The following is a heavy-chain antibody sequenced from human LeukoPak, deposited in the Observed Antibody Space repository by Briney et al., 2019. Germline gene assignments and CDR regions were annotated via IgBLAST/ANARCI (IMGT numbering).Heavy chain of an antibody. J-gene: IGHJ4*02. CDR1: GGSIRSYY. CDR2: IYYTGST. CDR3: ARVGGWEPKLHGVTFDY. D-gene: IGHD1-26*01. Sequence: PSETLSLTCIVSGGSIRSYYWSWIRQPPGKGLEWIGYIYYTGSTNYNPSLKSRVTISIDTSKNQFSLKLSSVTAADTAVYFCARVGGWEPKLHGVTFDYLGQGTLVTVSS. V-gene: IGHV4-59*01.